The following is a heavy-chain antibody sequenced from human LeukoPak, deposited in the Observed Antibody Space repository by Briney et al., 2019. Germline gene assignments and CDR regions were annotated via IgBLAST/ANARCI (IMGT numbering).Heavy chain of an antibody. D-gene: IGHD2-15*01. CDR2: IYYSGTT. Sequence: KPSETLSLTCTVSGGSISSSSYYRGWIRQPPGKGLEWIGTIYYSGTTYFSPSLKSRVTLSVDTSENQFSLRLSSVTAADTAIYYCATTYCSGDTCYLDSWGQGTLVTVSS. CDR1: GGSISSSSYY. J-gene: IGHJ4*02. CDR3: ATTYCSGDTCYLDS. V-gene: IGHV4-39*01.